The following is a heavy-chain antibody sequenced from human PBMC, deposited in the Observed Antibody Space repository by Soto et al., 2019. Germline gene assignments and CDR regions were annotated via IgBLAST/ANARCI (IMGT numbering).Heavy chain of an antibody. CDR2: ISSSSSTI. J-gene: IGHJ6*03. CDR3: ARAARYYYYYMDV. Sequence: GGSLILSCAASGFTFSSYSMNWVRQAPGKGLEWVSYISSSSSTIYYADSVKGRFTISRDNAKNSLYLQMNSLRAEDTAVYYCARAARYYYYYMDVWGKGTTVTVSS. CDR1: GFTFSSYS. V-gene: IGHV3-48*01. D-gene: IGHD6-6*01.